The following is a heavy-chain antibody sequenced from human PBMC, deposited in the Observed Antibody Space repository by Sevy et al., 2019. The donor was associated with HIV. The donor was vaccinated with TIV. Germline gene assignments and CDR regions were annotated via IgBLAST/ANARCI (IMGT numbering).Heavy chain of an antibody. J-gene: IGHJ4*02. D-gene: IGHD6-13*01. V-gene: IGHV3-23*01. CDR3: AKEGTWYGRDYFDY. Sequence: GGSLRLSCVASGFSFSLYAMSWVRQAPGKGLEWVSAISGGGGSTYYADSVKGRFTISRDTSKNTLSLQMTRLRAEDTAVYYCAKEGTWYGRDYFDYWGQGTLVTVSS. CDR2: ISGGGGST. CDR1: GFSFSLYA.